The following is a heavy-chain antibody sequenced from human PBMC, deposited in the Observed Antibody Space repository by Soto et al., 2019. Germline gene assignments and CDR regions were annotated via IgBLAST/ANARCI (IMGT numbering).Heavy chain of an antibody. J-gene: IGHJ6*03. Sequence: VGSLRLSCAASGFTVSSNYMSWVRQAPGKGLEWVSVIYSGGSTYYADSVKGRFTISRDNSKNTLYLQMNSLRAEDTAVYYCASDPADWPYYMDVWGKGTTVTVSS. CDR2: IYSGGST. CDR3: ASDPADWPYYMDV. D-gene: IGHD3-9*01. V-gene: IGHV3-66*01. CDR1: GFTVSSNY.